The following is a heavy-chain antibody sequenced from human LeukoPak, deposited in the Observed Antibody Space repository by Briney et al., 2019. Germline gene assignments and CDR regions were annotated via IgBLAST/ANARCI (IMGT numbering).Heavy chain of an antibody. CDR2: IYYSGST. CDR1: GGSISSYY. D-gene: IGHD4-17*01. CDR3: ARDRYGDYDPYYFDY. Sequence: KPSETLSLTCTVSGGSISSYYWSWIRQPPGKGLEWIGYIYYSGSTNYKPSPKSRVTISVDTSKNQFSLKLSSVTAADTAVYYCARDRYGDYDPYYFDYWGQGTLVTVSS. V-gene: IGHV4-59*12. J-gene: IGHJ4*02.